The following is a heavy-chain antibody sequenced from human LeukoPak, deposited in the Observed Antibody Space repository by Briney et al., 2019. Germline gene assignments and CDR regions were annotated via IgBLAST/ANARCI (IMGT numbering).Heavy chain of an antibody. V-gene: IGHV3-30-3*01. D-gene: IGHD1-26*01. CDR1: EFTFSNYA. Sequence: GGSLRLSCAVSEFTFSNYAMHWVRQAPGKGLEWVAVISYDGSNKYYADSVKGRFTISRDNSKNTLFLQMNSLRAEDTAVYYCARGLVGGSQRGYFDYWGQGTLVTVSS. CDR2: ISYDGSNK. J-gene: IGHJ4*02. CDR3: ARGLVGGSQRGYFDY.